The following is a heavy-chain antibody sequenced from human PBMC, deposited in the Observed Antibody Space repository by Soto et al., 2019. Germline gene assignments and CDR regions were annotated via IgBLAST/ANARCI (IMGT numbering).Heavy chain of an antibody. D-gene: IGHD3-10*01. J-gene: IGHJ4*02. CDR1: GASISSPHDY. V-gene: IGHV4-39*07. CDR2: IYHSGST. CDR3: ARDQNGSGNYYTRYFDY. Sequence: PSETLSLTCTVSGASISSPHDYWGWIRQSPGRGLEWIGEIYHSGSTNYNPSLKSRVTISVDKSKNQFSLNLSSVTAADTAVYYCARDQNGSGNYYTRYFDYWGQGTLVTVSS.